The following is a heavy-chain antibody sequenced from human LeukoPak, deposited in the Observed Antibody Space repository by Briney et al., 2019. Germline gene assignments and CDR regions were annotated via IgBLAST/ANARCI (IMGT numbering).Heavy chain of an antibody. Sequence: PSETLSLTCTVSGGSISSYYWSWIRQPPGKGLEWIGYIYYSGSTNYNPSLKSRVTISVDTSKNQFSLKLSSVTAADTAVYYCARRFRSGWYLGFFDYWGQGTLVTVSS. V-gene: IGHV4-59*08. J-gene: IGHJ4*02. CDR1: GGSISSYY. CDR2: IYYSGST. CDR3: ARRFRSGWYLGFFDY. D-gene: IGHD6-19*01.